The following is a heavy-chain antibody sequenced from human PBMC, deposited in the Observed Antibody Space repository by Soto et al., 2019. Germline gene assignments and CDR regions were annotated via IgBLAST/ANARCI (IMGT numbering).Heavy chain of an antibody. D-gene: IGHD6-19*01. CDR2: IYYRGSI. J-gene: IGHJ5*02. CDR3: ARARSSGWYDP. Sequence: SETLSLTCTVSGGSISNYYWSWIRQPPGKGLEWIGYIYYRGSINYNPSLKSRVTISRDNAKNSLYLQMNGLRAEDTAVYYCARARSSGWYDPWGRGTLVTVSS. V-gene: IGHV4-59*12. CDR1: GGSISNYY.